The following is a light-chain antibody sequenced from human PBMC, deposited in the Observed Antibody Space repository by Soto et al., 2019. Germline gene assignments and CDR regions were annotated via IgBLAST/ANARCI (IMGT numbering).Light chain of an antibody. V-gene: IGLV4-69*01. Sequence: QPVLTQSPSASASLGASVKLTCTLSSGHSSYAIAWHQQQPEKGPRYLMKLNSDGSHRKGDGIPDRFSGSSSGAERYLTISSLQSEDEADYYCQTWGTGLWVFGGGTKVTVL. CDR1: SGHSSYA. J-gene: IGLJ3*02. CDR2: LNSDGSH. CDR3: QTWGTGLWV.